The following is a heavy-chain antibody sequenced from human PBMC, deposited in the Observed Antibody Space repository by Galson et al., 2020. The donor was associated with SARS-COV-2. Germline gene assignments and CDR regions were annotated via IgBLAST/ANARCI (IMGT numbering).Heavy chain of an antibody. CDR1: GGSVSSGSYY. CDR3: VRHYGDSPPFDYYYYGMDV. V-gene: IGHV4-61*01. J-gene: IGHJ6*02. CDR2: IYYSGST. Sequence: ASETLSLTCTVSGGSVSSGSYYWSWIRQPPGKGLEWIGYIYYSGSTNYNPSLKSRVTISVDTSKNQFSLKLSSVTAADTAVYYCVRHYGDSPPFDYYYYGMDVWGQGTTVTVS. D-gene: IGHD4-17*01.